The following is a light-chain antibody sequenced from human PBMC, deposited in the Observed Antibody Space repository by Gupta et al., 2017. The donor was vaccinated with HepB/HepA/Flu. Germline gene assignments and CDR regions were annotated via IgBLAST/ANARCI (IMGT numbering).Light chain of an antibody. CDR2: GAS. CDR3: QQYNNWPRT. J-gene: IGKJ1*01. V-gene: IGKV3-15*01. Sequence: IMMTQSPATLSVSPGERATLSCRASQSVSSNLAWYQQKPGQAPRLLIYGASTRATGIPARFSASGSGTEFTLTISSLQSEDFVVYYCQQYNNWPRTFGQGTKVEI. CDR1: QSVSSN.